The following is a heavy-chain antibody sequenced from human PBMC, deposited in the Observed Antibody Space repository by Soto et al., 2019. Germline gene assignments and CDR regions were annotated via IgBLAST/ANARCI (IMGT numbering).Heavy chain of an antibody. CDR3: AKDYDYGDYVLAD. CDR1: GFTFSSYG. D-gene: IGHD4-17*01. V-gene: IGHV3-30*18. Sequence: GGSLRLSCAASGFTFSSYGMHWVRQAPGKGLEWVAVISYDGSNKYYADSVKGRFTISRDNSKNTLYLQMNSLRAEDTAVYYCAKDYDYGDYVLADWGQGTLVTVSS. J-gene: IGHJ4*02. CDR2: ISYDGSNK.